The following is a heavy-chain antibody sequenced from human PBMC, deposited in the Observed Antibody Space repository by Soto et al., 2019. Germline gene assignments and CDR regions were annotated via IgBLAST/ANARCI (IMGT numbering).Heavy chain of an antibody. Sequence: EVQLVESGGRLVQRGGSLRLSCSGSGFIFGDHVMDWVRQAPGKGLEWVAGISGSGNSPFFRDSVKGRFTISRDNSKNTVYLEMNSLRAEDTAIYYCAKDPDLGSTSYFDYWGQGTLVTVSS. D-gene: IGHD1-26*01. CDR1: GFIFGDHV. V-gene: IGHV3-23*04. J-gene: IGHJ4*02. CDR2: ISGSGNSP. CDR3: AKDPDLGSTSYFDY.